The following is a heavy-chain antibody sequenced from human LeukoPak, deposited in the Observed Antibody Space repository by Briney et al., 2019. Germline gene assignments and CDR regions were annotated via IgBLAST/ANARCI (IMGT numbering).Heavy chain of an antibody. D-gene: IGHD3-9*01. V-gene: IGHV3-21*01. J-gene: IGHJ4*02. CDR1: GFTFSSYS. CDR3: ARGGSDILTQHDY. Sequence: GGSLRLSCAASGFTFSSYSMNWVRQDPGKGLECVSSISSSSRYIYYADSVKGRFTISRDNAKNSLYLQMNSLRAEDTAVYYCARGGSDILTQHDYWGQGTLVTVSS. CDR2: ISSSSRYI.